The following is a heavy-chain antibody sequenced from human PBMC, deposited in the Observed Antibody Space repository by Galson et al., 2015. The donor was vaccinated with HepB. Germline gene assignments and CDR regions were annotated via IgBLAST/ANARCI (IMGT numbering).Heavy chain of an antibody. CDR2: ISAYNGNT. D-gene: IGHD3-10*01. Sequence: SVKVSCKASGYTFTSYGISWVRQAPGQGLEWMGWISAYNGNTNYAQKLQGRVTMTTDTSTSTAYMELRSLRSDDTAVYYCARDGVWHYYGSGTRFDPWGQGTLVTVSS. V-gene: IGHV1-18*01. CDR1: GYTFTSYG. CDR3: ARDGVWHYYGSGTRFDP. J-gene: IGHJ5*02.